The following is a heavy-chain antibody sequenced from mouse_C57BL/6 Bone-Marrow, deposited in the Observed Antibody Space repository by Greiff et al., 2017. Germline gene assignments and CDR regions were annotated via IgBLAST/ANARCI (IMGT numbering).Heavy chain of an antibody. J-gene: IGHJ4*01. CDR1: GFTFSDYY. V-gene: IGHV5-12*01. CDR3: ARQNYYAMDY. Sequence: DVMLVESGGGLVQPGGSLKLSCAASGFTFSDYYMYWVRQTPEKRLEWVAYISNGGGSTYYPDTVKGRFTISRDDAKNTLYLQMSRLKSEDTAMYYCARQNYYAMDYWGQGTSVTVSS. CDR2: ISNGGGST.